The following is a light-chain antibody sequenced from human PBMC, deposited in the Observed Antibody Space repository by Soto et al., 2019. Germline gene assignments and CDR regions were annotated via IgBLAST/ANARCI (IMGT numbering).Light chain of an antibody. CDR2: GAS. Sequence: EIVLTQSPGTLSLSPGERATLSCRASQSVSSSYLAWYQQKPGQAPRLLIYGASSRATGIPDRFSGSGSGIDVTLTSSRVELEVFAVYSCQQYGSSPPTFGQGTKVEIK. CDR3: QQYGSSPPT. J-gene: IGKJ1*01. V-gene: IGKV3-20*01. CDR1: QSVSSSY.